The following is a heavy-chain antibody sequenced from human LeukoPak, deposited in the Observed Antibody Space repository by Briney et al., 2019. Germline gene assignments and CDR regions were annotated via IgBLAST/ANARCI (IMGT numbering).Heavy chain of an antibody. J-gene: IGHJ5*02. Sequence: SGESLKISCKGSGYSFTSYWIGWVRQMPGKGLEWMGIIYPGDSDTRYSPSFQGQVTISVDKSITTAYLRWSSLKASDTAMYYCARQGDGYINNYFDPWGQGTLVTVSS. CDR2: IYPGDSDT. V-gene: IGHV5-51*01. CDR1: GYSFTSYW. CDR3: ARQGDGYINNYFDP. D-gene: IGHD5-24*01.